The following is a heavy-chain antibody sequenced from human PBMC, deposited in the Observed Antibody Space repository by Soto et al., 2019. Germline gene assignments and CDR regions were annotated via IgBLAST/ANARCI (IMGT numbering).Heavy chain of an antibody. Sequence: SETLSLTCTVSGGSISSGDYYWSWIRQPPGKGLEYIGYIYYSGSSHYNPSLKSRVTISLDTSRNQFSLKLSSVTAADTAVYYCAREIVATIGGMDVWGQGTTVTVSS. J-gene: IGHJ6*02. CDR2: IYYSGSS. CDR3: AREIVATIGGMDV. V-gene: IGHV4-30-4*01. D-gene: IGHD5-12*01. CDR1: GGSISSGDYY.